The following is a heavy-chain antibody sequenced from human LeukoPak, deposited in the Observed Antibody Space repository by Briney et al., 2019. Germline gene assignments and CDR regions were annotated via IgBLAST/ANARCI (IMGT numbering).Heavy chain of an antibody. CDR2: IYSGGST. J-gene: IGHJ4*02. V-gene: IGHV3-53*01. CDR1: GFTVSSIY. Sequence: PGGSLRLSCAASGFTVSSIYMSWVRQAPGKGLEWVSVIYSGGSTYYADSVKGRFTISRDNSKNTLYLQMNSLRAEDTAVYYCAREEIFGVVDYWGQGTLVTVSS. CDR3: AREEIFGVVDY. D-gene: IGHD3-3*01.